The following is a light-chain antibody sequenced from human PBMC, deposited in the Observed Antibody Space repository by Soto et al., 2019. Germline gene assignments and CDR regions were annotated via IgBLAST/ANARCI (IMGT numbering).Light chain of an antibody. Sequence: DIHMTQSPSSLSASVGDRVTITCRASQSIGRYLNWYQQRPGKPPNLLIYAASSLQSGVPSRFSASGSGSDFTLTISGLRPEDFATYFCQQTYSSLWTFGPGTKVDIK. J-gene: IGKJ1*01. V-gene: IGKV1-39*01. CDR1: QSIGRY. CDR3: QQTYSSLWT. CDR2: AAS.